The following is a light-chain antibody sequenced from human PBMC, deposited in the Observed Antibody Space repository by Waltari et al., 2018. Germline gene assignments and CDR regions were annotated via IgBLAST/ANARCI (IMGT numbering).Light chain of an antibody. CDR1: NLEDKY. V-gene: IGLV3-1*01. CDR2: QDS. CDR3: QAWDSISDVV. J-gene: IGLJ2*01. Sequence: YELTQPPSVSVSPGQTVSITCSGGNLEDKYVCWYQQKTGQSPVLVMHQDSRRPSGIPERFSGSSSGNTATLTISGTQAMDEADYYCQAWDSISDVVFGGGTRLTVL.